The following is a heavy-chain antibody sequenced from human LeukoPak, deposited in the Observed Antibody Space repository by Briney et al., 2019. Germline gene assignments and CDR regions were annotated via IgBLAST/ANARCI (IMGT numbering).Heavy chain of an antibody. CDR3: ARDQRIQLWSYFDY. CDR2: ISSSSSYI. Sequence: PGGSLRLSCAASGFTFSSYSMNWVRQAPGKGLEWVSSISSSSSYIYYADSVKGRFTISRDNAKNSLYLQMNSLRAEDTAVYYCARDQRIQLWSYFDYWGQGTLVTVSS. CDR1: GFTFSSYS. V-gene: IGHV3-21*01. D-gene: IGHD5-18*01. J-gene: IGHJ4*02.